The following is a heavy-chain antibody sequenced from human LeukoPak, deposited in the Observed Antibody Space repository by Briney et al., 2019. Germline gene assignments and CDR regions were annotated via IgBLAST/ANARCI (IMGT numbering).Heavy chain of an antibody. Sequence: SETLSLTCAVYGGSSSGYYWSWIRQPPGKGLEWIGEINHSGSTNYNPSLKSRVTISVDTSENQFSLKLSSVTAADTAVYYCARWLIVVVPAAVPLTAFDIWGQGTMVTVSS. D-gene: IGHD2-2*01. J-gene: IGHJ3*02. CDR2: INHSGST. CDR3: ARWLIVVVPAAVPLTAFDI. CDR1: GGSSSGYY. V-gene: IGHV4-34*01.